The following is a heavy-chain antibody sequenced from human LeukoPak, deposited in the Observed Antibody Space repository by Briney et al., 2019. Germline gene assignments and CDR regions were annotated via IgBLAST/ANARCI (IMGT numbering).Heavy chain of an antibody. CDR1: GFTFSTHP. CDR2: ISGNGGST. Sequence: GGSLRLSCTASGFTFSTHPMSWVRQAPGKGLEWVSAISGNGGSTYYADSVKGRFTISRDNPKNTLYLQMNSLRAEDTALYYXXXXXXXXLXXAWGXGILVTVS. CDR3: XXXXXXXLXXA. J-gene: IGHJ5*01. V-gene: IGHV3-23*01.